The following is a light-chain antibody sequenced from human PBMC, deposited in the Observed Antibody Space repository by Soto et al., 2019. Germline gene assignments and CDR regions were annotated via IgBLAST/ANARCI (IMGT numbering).Light chain of an antibody. J-gene: IGKJ5*01. CDR2: RAS. Sequence: DSQTTRSQTALSASVGYRCTITFQESQDIRKNLNWYQQNPGKAPKLLILRASNLDTGLPSRFSGSGSWTDFTVPISRLHPEDIVTYCWQHYDVPPPRVSFGQGTDWRL. CDR3: QHYDVPPPRVS. V-gene: IGKV1-33*01. CDR1: QDIRKN.